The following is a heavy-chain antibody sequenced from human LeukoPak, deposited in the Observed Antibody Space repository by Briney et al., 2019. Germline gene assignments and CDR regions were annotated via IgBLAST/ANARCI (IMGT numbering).Heavy chain of an antibody. V-gene: IGHV4-59*11. CDR2: IYYSGST. CDR1: GGSISGHY. Sequence: SETLSLTCTVSGGSISGHYWSWIRQPPGKGLEWIGYIYYSGSTNYNPSLKSRVTISVDTSKNQFSLKLSSVTAADTAVYYCARGDSSWYLWGQGTLVTVSS. D-gene: IGHD6-13*01. CDR3: ARGDSSWYL. J-gene: IGHJ4*02.